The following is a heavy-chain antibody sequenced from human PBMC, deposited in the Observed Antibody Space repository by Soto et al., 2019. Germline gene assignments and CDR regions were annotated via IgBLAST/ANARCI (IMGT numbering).Heavy chain of an antibody. Sequence: KPSETLSLTCTVSGGSVISGSYYWIWIRQPPGKGLEWIGYIYYSGSTNYNPSLKSRVTISVDTSKNQFSLKLSSVTAADTAVYYCARAAKYSSSSLDYWGQGTLVTVSS. D-gene: IGHD6-6*01. CDR3: ARAAKYSSSSLDY. V-gene: IGHV4-61*01. CDR2: IYYSGST. CDR1: GGSVISGSYY. J-gene: IGHJ4*02.